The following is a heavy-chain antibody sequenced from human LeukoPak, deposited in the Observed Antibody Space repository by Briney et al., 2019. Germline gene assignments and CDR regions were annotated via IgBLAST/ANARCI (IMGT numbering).Heavy chain of an antibody. CDR1: GYTFTGYY. CDR3: ARVEGDSSGYYYVGYYFDY. V-gene: IGHV1-2*02. J-gene: IGHJ4*02. D-gene: IGHD3-22*01. CDR2: INPNSGGT. Sequence: ASVKVSCKASGYTFTGYYMHWVRQAPGQGLEWMGWINPNSGGTNYAQKFQGRVTITSDTAISTAYMELSRLRSDDTAVYYCARVEGDSSGYYYVGYYFDYWGQGTLVTVSS.